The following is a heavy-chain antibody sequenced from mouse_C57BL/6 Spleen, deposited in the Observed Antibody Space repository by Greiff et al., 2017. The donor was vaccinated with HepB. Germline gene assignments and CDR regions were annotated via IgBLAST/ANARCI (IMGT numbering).Heavy chain of an antibody. D-gene: IGHD3-1*01. V-gene: IGHV1-80*01. Sequence: QVQLQQSGAELVKPGASVKISCKASGYAFSSYWMNRVKQRPGKGLEWIGQIYPGDGDTNYNGKFKGKATLTADKSSSTAYMQLSSLTSEDSAVYFCARSGLRNAMDYWGQGTSVTVSS. J-gene: IGHJ4*01. CDR2: IYPGDGDT. CDR3: ARSGLRNAMDY. CDR1: GYAFSSYW.